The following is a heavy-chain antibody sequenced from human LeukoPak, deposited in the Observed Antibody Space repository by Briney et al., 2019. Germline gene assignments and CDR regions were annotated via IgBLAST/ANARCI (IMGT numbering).Heavy chain of an antibody. CDR1: GFTFSSYA. CDR2: ISGSGGST. D-gene: IGHD3-22*01. V-gene: IGHV3-23*01. Sequence: GGSLRFSCAASGFTFSSYAMSWVRQAPGKGLEWVSAISGSGGSTYYADSVKGRFTISRDNSKNTLYLQMNSLRAEDTAVYYCAKDLRSYDSSGYYYEVDYWGQGTLVTVSS. CDR3: AKDLRSYDSSGYYYEVDY. J-gene: IGHJ4*02.